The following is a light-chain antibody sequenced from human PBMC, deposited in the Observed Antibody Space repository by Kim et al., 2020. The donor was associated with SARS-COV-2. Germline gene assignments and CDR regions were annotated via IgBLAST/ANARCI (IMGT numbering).Light chain of an antibody. V-gene: IGKV3-20*01. J-gene: IGKJ1*01. CDR2: GAS. CDR3: QQYGSSPWT. Sequence: SPGHRPTLSCRASQSVSSSYLAWYQQKLGQAPRLLIYGASSRATGIPDRFSGSGSGTDFTLTISRLEPEDFAVYYCQQYGSSPWTFGQGTKVDIK. CDR1: QSVSSSY.